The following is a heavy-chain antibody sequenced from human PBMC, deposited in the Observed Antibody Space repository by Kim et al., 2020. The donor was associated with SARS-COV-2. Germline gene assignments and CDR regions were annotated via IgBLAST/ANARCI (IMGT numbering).Heavy chain of an antibody. J-gene: IGHJ3*01. V-gene: IGHV3-66*01. CDR1: GISVSTNY. CDR3: SRAPYFGCGGCYLGGSFD. CDR2: IYAGDNT. D-gene: IGHD2-15*01. Sequence: GGSLRLSCAASGISVSTNYMSWVRQAPGRGLEWVSVIYAGDNTNYADSVKGRFIISRDNSKNTLYLQMSSLRAEDTALYFSSRAPYFGCGGCYLGGSFD.